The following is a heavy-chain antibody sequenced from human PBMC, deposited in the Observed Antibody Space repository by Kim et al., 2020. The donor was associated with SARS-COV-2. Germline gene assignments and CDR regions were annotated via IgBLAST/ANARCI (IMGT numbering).Heavy chain of an antibody. V-gene: IGHV4-39*01. J-gene: IGHJ4*02. Sequence: FSPPLKSRVTISVDTSKNQFSLGLTSVTAADTAVYYCARKYSSGWYPTFDSWGQGTLVTVSS. D-gene: IGHD6-13*01. CDR3: ARKYSSGWYPTFDS.